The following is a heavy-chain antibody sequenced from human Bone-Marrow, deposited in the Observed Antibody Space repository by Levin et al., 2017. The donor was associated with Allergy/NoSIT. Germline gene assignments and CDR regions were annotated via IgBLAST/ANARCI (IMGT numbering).Heavy chain of an antibody. V-gene: IGHV3-53*01. CDR2: MYTGGNT. Sequence: SCAVSGFTVSHNYMIWLRQAPGKGLEWVSVMYTGGNTYYADSVKGRFTISRDNSKNTLDLQMNSLRVEDTAVYYCARDSGDSGSWFDPWGQGTLVIVSS. CDR1: GFTVSHNY. D-gene: IGHD4-17*01. J-gene: IGHJ5*02. CDR3: ARDSGDSGSWFDP.